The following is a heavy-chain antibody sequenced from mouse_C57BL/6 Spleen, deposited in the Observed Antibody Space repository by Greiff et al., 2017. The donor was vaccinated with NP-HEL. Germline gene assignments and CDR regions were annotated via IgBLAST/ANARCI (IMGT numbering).Heavy chain of an antibody. Sequence: QVQLQQPGTELVKPGASVKLSCKASGYTFTSYWMHWVKQRPGQGLEWIGNINPSNGGTNYHDKFKSKATLTVDKTSSTAYIQHSSLTSEDSAVYYCARAYYDYDEDAMDDWGQGTSVTVAS. CDR1: GYTFTSYW. V-gene: IGHV1-53*01. J-gene: IGHJ4*01. D-gene: IGHD2-4*01. CDR2: INPSNGGT. CDR3: ARAYYDYDEDAMDD.